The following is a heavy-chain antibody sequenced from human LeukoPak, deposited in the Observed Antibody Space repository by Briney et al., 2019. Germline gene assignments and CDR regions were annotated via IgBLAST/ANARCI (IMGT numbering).Heavy chain of an antibody. CDR3: AKEGDYGYWYFDL. V-gene: IGHV3-23*01. Sequence: SGGSLRLSCAAPGFTFSSYAMTWVRQPPGKGLEWVSAISGIGGSTYYADSVKGRFTISRDNSKNTLYLQMNSLRAEDTAVYYCAKEGDYGYWYFDLWGRGTLVTVSS. CDR1: GFTFSSYA. J-gene: IGHJ2*01. D-gene: IGHD4-17*01. CDR2: ISGIGGST.